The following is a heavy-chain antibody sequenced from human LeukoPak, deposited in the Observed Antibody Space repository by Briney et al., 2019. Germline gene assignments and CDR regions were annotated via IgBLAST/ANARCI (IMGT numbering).Heavy chain of an antibody. J-gene: IGHJ5*02. CDR1: GYTFTGYY. CDR2: INPNSGGT. D-gene: IGHD3-3*01. Sequence: VASVKVSCKASGYTFTGYYMHWVRQAPGQGLEWMGWINPNSGGTNYAQKFQGRVTMTRDTSISTAYMELSRLRSDDTAVYHCASSGVVINNWFDPWGQGTLVTVSS. CDR3: ASSGVVINNWFDP. V-gene: IGHV1-2*02.